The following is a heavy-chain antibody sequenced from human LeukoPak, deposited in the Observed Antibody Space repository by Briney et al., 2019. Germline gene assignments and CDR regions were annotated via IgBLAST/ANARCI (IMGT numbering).Heavy chain of an antibody. D-gene: IGHD2-15*01. CDR2: LSTDGGST. CDR1: GFTFSNYA. Sequence: PGGSLRLSCVASGFTFSNYAMSWVRQALGKGLEWVSALSTDGGSTYYADSVKGRFTISRDNSKNTLFLQVNRLRAEDTAVYFCARACSGGGCYLVAFDIWGQGTMVTVSS. V-gene: IGHV3-23*01. J-gene: IGHJ3*02. CDR3: ARACSGGGCYLVAFDI.